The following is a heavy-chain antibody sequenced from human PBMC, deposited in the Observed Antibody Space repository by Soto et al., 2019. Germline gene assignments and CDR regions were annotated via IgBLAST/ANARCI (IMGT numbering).Heavy chain of an antibody. CDR1: GFTFGDYA. J-gene: IGHJ6*03. CDR2: IRSKAYGGTT. V-gene: IGHV3-49*03. CDR3: TRDHLDIVVVPAEKVPNYYYYYMDV. D-gene: IGHD2-2*01. Sequence: HPGGSLRLSCTASGFTFGDYAMSWFRQAPGKGLEWVGFIRSKAYGGTTEYAASVKGRFTISRDDSKSIAYLQMNSLKTEDTAVYYCTRDHLDIVVVPAEKVPNYYYYYMDVWGKGTTVTVSS.